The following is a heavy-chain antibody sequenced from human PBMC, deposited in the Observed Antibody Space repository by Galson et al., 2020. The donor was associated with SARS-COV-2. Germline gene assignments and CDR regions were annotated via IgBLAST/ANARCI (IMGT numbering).Heavy chain of an antibody. Sequence: SGPTLVKPTQTLTLTCTFSGFSLSTSGMCVSWIRQPPGKALEWLALIDWDDDNYYSTSLKTRLTISKDTSKNQVVLTMTNMDPVDTATYYRARIPGAGRYYEYYYDGMDVWGQGTTVSVSS. J-gene: IGHJ6*02. CDR3: ARIPGAGRYYEYYYDGMDV. V-gene: IGHV2-70*01. CDR1: GFSLSTSGMC. CDR2: IDWDDDN. D-gene: IGHD3-16*01.